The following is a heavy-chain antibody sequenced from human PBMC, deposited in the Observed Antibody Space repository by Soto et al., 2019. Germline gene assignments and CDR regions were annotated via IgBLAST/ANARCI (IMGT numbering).Heavy chain of an antibody. CDR1: GGSVTNHH. D-gene: IGHD3-22*01. CDR3: ATYISGGGGRGY. Sequence: QVQLQESGPGLVKPSETLSLTCTVSGGSVTNHHLSWIRQPPGKGLEWMGYINYSGSTNYNPSLWSRVTMSVDTSNSQFSLKLSSVTAADTAVYYWATYISGGGGRGYWGQGTLVTVSS. V-gene: IGHV4-59*08. CDR2: INYSGST. J-gene: IGHJ4*02.